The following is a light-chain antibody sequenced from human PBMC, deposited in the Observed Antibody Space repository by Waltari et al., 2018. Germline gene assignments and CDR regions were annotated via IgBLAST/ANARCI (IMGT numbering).Light chain of an antibody. CDR1: QSVTNW. CDR2: RAS. Sequence: DIHMTQSPSTLSASVGDRVTTTCRASQSVTNWLAWYQHKPGKAPKVLIYRASSLESGVPSRFSGRGYGTEFTLTINSLQPDDVATYYCQQYSSSSRTFGQGTKVEVK. J-gene: IGKJ1*01. V-gene: IGKV1-5*03. CDR3: QQYSSSSRT.